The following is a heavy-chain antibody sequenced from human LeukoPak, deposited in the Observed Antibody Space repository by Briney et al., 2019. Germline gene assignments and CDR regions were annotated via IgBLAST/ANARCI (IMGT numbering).Heavy chain of an antibody. CDR3: AKEWTGMAVAGYFDY. CDR2: IRYDGSNK. V-gene: IGHV3-30*02. CDR1: AFTFSSYG. J-gene: IGHJ4*02. Sequence: GRCLRPSRAAAAFTFSSYGMHWVRQAPGKGPGWVAFIRYDGSNKYYADSVKGRFTISRDNYKTALDLQMNSLRAEDTAVYYCAKEWTGMAVAGYFDYWGQGTLVTVSS. D-gene: IGHD6-19*01.